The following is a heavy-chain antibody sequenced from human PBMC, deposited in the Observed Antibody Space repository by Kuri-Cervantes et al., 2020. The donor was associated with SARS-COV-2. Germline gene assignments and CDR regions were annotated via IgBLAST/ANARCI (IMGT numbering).Heavy chain of an antibody. CDR3: ARGAYCSSTSCYNENYFDY. D-gene: IGHD2-2*02. J-gene: IGHJ4*02. CDR1: GGSISSSSYY. Sequence: SETLSLTCTVSGGSISSSSYYWGWIRQPPGKGLEWIGSIYYSGSTYYNPSHKSRVTISVDTSKNQFSLKLSSVTAADTAVYHCARGAYCSSTSCYNENYFDYWGQGTLVTVSS. V-gene: IGHV4-39*07. CDR2: IYYSGST.